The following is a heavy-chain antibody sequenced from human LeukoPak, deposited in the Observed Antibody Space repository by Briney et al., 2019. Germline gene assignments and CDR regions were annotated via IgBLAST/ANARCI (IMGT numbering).Heavy chain of an antibody. Sequence: SETLSLTCIVSGGSISSSSYYWSWIRQPPGKGLEWIGEINHSGSTNYNPSLKSRVTISVDTSKNQFSLKLSSVTAADTAVYYCARANYDFWSGSINYYYYGMDVWGQGTTVTVSS. J-gene: IGHJ6*02. CDR2: INHSGST. V-gene: IGHV4-39*07. D-gene: IGHD3-3*01. CDR1: GGSISSSSYY. CDR3: ARANYDFWSGSINYYYYGMDV.